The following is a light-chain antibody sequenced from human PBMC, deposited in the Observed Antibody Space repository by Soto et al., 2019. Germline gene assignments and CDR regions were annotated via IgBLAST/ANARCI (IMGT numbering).Light chain of an antibody. CDR3: QQYNNWPPLYT. V-gene: IGKV3-15*01. J-gene: IGKJ2*01. CDR1: QSVRNN. Sequence: EIVMTQSPATLSVSPGERATLSCRASQSVRNNLAWYQQKTGQAPRLLIYDASTRATGIPARFSGSGSGTEFTLTITSLHSEDFAIYSCQQYNNWPPLYTFGQGTKLEIK. CDR2: DAS.